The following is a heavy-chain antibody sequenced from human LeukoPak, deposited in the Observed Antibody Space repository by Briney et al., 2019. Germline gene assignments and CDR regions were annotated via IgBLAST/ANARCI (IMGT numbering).Heavy chain of an antibody. Sequence: ASVKVSWNVSGYTLTGFYMQWVRQAPGQGLEWMGWINPNSGGTNYAQKFQGRVTMTRDTSISTAYMELSRLRSDDTAVYYCARELSGGYSYGYDYWGQGTLVTVSS. V-gene: IGHV1-2*02. CDR2: INPNSGGT. CDR3: ARELSGGYSYGYDY. D-gene: IGHD5-18*01. CDR1: GYTLTGFY. J-gene: IGHJ4*02.